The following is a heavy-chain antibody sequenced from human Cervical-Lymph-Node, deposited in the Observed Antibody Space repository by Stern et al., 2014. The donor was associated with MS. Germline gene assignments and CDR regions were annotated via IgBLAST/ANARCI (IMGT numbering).Heavy chain of an antibody. V-gene: IGHV1-2*06. CDR1: GYTFSAYY. J-gene: IGHJ4*02. CDR2: INGHTGDT. Sequence: VQLLESGTEVKKPGASVKVSCKASGYTFSAYYVHWVRHAPGQGLEWMGRINGHTGDTNYAQKFQGRVTMDRDPSISTAYLELASLRSDDTAVYYCAREGRSTVTTAAAYWGQGTLVTVSS. D-gene: IGHD4-17*01. CDR3: AREGRSTVTTAAAY.